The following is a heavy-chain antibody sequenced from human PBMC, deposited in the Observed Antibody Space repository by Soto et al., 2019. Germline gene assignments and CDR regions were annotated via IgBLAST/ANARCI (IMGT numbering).Heavy chain of an antibody. V-gene: IGHV3-64D*06. J-gene: IGHJ4*02. D-gene: IGHD1-26*01. CDR1: GFNLKDYG. CDR3: VKDYSHGRFPDY. CDR2: STYVGGTP. Sequence: EVDLVESGGGLVQPGGSLRLSCSASGFNLKDYGMHWVRQAPGKGLEQVAASTYVGGTPYYVESVKGRFTVSRDNSKNTLYLQMGSLRPEDIAIYFCVKDYSHGRFPDYWGQGTLVTVSS.